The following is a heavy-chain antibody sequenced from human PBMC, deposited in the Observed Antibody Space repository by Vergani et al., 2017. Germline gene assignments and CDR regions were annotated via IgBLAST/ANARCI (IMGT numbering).Heavy chain of an antibody. CDR1: GASIRSSNYY. CDR2: IYYNGNT. D-gene: IGHD5-18*01. CDR3: VRQGYAYGYFDS. Sequence: QLQLQESGPGLVKPSATLSLTCSVSGASIRSSNYYWGWIRQPPGKGLEFIGLIYYNGNTYYDPSLKSRVTMSVDTSKNQFSLKLTSVTAADTSVYYCVRQGYAYGYFDSWGHGILVTVSS. J-gene: IGHJ4*01. V-gene: IGHV4-39*01.